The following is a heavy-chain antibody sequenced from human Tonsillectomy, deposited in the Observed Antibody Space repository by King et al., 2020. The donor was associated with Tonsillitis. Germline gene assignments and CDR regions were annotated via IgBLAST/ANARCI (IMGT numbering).Heavy chain of an antibody. CDR1: GFTFSGSA. CDR3: TSPLAPYYYYYMDV. Sequence: VQLQESGGGLVQPGGSLKLSCAASGFTFSGSAMHWVRQASGKGLEWVGRIRSKANSYATAYAASVKGRFTISRDDSKNTAYLQMNSLKTEDTAVYYCTSPLAPYYYYYMDVWGKGTTVTVSS. V-gene: IGHV3-73*02. CDR2: IRSKANSYAT. J-gene: IGHJ6*03.